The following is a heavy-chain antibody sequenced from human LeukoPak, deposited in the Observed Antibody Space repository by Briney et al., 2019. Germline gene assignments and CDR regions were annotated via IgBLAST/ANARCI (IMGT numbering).Heavy chain of an antibody. J-gene: IGHJ4*02. CDR1: GYSFTSYW. V-gene: IGHV5-51*01. Sequence: GASLQISCKGSGYSFTSYWIGWVRPLPGKGLEWMGIIYPGDSDTRYSPSFQGQVTISADKSISTAYLQWSSLKASDTAMYYCARLDVDTAMAVAATSGFDYWGQGTLVTVSS. CDR3: ARLDVDTAMAVAATSGFDY. D-gene: IGHD5-18*01. CDR2: IYPGDSDT.